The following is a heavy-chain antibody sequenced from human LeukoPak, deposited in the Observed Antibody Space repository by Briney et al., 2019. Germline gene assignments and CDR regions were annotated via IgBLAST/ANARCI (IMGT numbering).Heavy chain of an antibody. CDR1: GSSFTSYW. D-gene: IGHD3-10*01. J-gene: IGHJ4*02. Sequence: GASLKISCKGSGSSFTSYWIGWVRQLPGKGLEWMGIIYPGDSDTRYSPSFQGQVTISADKSISTAYLQWSSLKASDTAMYYCASGQYYYGSGRPRGYFDYWGQGTLVTVSS. CDR2: IYPGDSDT. V-gene: IGHV5-51*01. CDR3: ASGQYYYGSGRPRGYFDY.